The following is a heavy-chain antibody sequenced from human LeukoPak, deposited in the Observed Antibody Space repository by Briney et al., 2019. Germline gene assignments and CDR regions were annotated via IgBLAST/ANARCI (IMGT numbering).Heavy chain of an antibody. CDR2: IRPSGDNT. CDR3: ARVAGWHWFDP. Sequence: SGGSLRLSCAASGFSFSDAWMSWVRQIPGRGLEWGSSIRPSGDNTYYGDSVKVRFTISRDNSKNTVYLQMNNMRVDDTAVYYCARVAGWHWFDPWGQGTLVTVSS. CDR1: GFSFSDAW. V-gene: IGHV3-23*01. J-gene: IGHJ5*02. D-gene: IGHD6-19*01.